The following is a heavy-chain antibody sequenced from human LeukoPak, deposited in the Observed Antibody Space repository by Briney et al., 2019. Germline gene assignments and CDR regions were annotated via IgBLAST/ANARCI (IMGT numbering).Heavy chain of an antibody. D-gene: IGHD4-17*01. CDR2: ISSGSTTI. Sequence: GGFLRLSCAASGFTFSSYSMNWVRQAPGKGLEWVSYISSGSTTIYYADSVKGRFTISRDNAKNSLFLQMNSLRAEDSAVYYCARERFYGDYFDYWGQGTLVTVSS. J-gene: IGHJ4*02. V-gene: IGHV3-48*01. CDR1: GFTFSSYS. CDR3: ARERFYGDYFDY.